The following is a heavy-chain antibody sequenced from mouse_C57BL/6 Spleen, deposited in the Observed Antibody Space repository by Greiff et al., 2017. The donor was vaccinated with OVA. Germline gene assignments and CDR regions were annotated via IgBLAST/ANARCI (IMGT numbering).Heavy chain of an antibody. Sequence: DVKLVESGGGLVKPGGSLKLSCAASGFTFSDYGMHWVRQAPEKGLEWVAYISSGSSTIYYADTVKGRFTISRDNAKNTLFLQMTSLRSEDTAMYYCARNYGSSYEPYFDVWGTGTTVTVSS. J-gene: IGHJ1*03. D-gene: IGHD1-1*01. CDR3: ARNYGSSYEPYFDV. CDR2: ISSGSSTI. V-gene: IGHV5-17*01. CDR1: GFTFSDYG.